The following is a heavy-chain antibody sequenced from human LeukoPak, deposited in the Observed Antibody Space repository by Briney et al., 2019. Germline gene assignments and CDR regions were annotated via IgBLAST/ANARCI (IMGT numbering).Heavy chain of an antibody. Sequence: SQTLSLTCTVSGGFITSGTYYWSWIRQPAGKGLEWIGRIYSSGSTKYNPSLKSRVTMSVDTSKNQFSLRLTSVTAADTAVYYCARVQRRYHSSGYYYDHYYYYYMDDWGKGTTVTVSS. CDR2: IYSSGST. V-gene: IGHV4-61*02. CDR1: GGFITSGTYY. D-gene: IGHD3-22*01. CDR3: ARVQRRYHSSGYYYDHYYYYYMDD. J-gene: IGHJ6*03.